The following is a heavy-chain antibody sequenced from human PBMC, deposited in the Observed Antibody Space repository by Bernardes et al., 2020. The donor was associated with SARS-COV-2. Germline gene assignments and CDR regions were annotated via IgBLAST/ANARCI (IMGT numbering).Heavy chain of an antibody. Sequence: GGSLRLSCAASGFTFDDYAMHWVRQAPGKGLEWVSGISWNSGSIGYADSVKGRFTISRDNAKNSLYLQMNSLRAEDTALYYCAKSVSIAAARYYYGMDVWGQGTTVTVSS. CDR2: ISWNSGSI. V-gene: IGHV3-9*01. CDR1: GFTFDDYA. CDR3: AKSVSIAAARYYYGMDV. D-gene: IGHD6-13*01. J-gene: IGHJ6*02.